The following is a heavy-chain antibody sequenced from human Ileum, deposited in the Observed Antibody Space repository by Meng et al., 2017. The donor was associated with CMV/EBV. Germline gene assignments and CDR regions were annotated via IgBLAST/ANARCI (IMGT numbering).Heavy chain of an antibody. CDR1: GFTFSNVW. D-gene: IGHD3-10*02. Sequence: EVQLLESGGDLVQPGGSLRLSCAASGFTFSNVWMTWVRQAPGKGLEWVGRIKSKTDGETTDYAAPVKGRFIISRDDSKNTLSLQMNSLKTEDTAVYYCTAYVAGAMVYWGQGTLVTVSS. CDR2: IKSKTDGETT. V-gene: IGHV3-15*01. J-gene: IGHJ4*02. CDR3: TAYVAGAMVY.